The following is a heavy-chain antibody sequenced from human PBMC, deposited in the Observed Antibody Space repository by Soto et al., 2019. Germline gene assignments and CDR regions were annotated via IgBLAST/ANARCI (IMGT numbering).Heavy chain of an antibody. CDR3: AGETVAGTDNWFDP. CDR2: IYTSGYT. Sequence: SETLSLTCTVSGGSISTYYWNWIRQPAGKRLEWLGRIYTSGYTKYNPSLKSRVTMSLDTSKRQFSLKLSSVTAADTAVYYCAGETVAGTDNWFDPWGQGILVTVSS. V-gene: IGHV4-4*07. J-gene: IGHJ5*02. CDR1: GGSISTYY. D-gene: IGHD6-19*01.